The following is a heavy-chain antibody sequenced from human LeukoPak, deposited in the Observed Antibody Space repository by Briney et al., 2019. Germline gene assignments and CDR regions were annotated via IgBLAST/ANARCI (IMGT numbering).Heavy chain of an antibody. CDR3: ARVPRNYYDSSGYELDY. CDR2: INHSGST. D-gene: IGHD3-22*01. V-gene: IGHV4-34*01. Sequence: SETLSLTCAVYGGSFSGYYWSRIRQPPGKGLEWIGEINHSGSTNYNPSLKSRVTISVDTSKNQFSLKLSSVTAADTAVYYCARVPRNYYDSSGYELDYWGQGTLVTVSS. CDR1: GGSFSGYY. J-gene: IGHJ4*02.